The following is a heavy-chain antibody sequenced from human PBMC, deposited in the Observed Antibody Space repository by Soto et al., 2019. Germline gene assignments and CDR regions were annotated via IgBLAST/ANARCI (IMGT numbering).Heavy chain of an antibody. D-gene: IGHD5-18*01. CDR1: GFTFSSYA. Sequence: GGSLRLSCAASGFTFSSYAMSWVRQAPGKGLEWVSAISGSGGSTYYADSVKGRFTISRDNSKNTLYLQMNSLRAEDTAVYYCAKSLVRQVYGYSYGLPPEDYWGQGTLVTVSS. J-gene: IGHJ4*02. V-gene: IGHV3-23*01. CDR2: ISGSGGST. CDR3: AKSLVRQVYGYSYGLPPEDY.